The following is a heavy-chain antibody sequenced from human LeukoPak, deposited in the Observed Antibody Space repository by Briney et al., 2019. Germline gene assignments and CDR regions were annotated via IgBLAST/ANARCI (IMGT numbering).Heavy chain of an antibody. CDR1: GGSISSSNW. D-gene: IGHD4-23*01. CDR2: IYHSGST. J-gene: IGHJ3*02. V-gene: IGHV4-4*02. CDR3: AREGSGGNIDAFDI. Sequence: PSETLSLTCAVSGGSISSSNWWSWVRQPPGKGLEWIGEIYHSGSTNYNPSLKSRVTISEDTSKNQFSLKVSSVTAADTSVYYCAREGSGGNIDAFDIWGQGTMVAVSS.